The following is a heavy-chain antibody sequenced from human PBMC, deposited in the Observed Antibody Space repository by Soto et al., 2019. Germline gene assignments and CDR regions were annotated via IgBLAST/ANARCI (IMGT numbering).Heavy chain of an antibody. J-gene: IGHJ6*02. D-gene: IGHD2-2*01. V-gene: IGHV3-21*01. Sequence: LRLSCAASGFTFSSYSMDWVRQAPGKGLEWVSSISSSSSYIYYADSVKGRFTISRDNAKNSLYLQMNSLRAEDTAVYYYAREIVVVPAATLYYYYGMDVWGQGTTVTVSS. CDR2: ISSSSSYI. CDR1: GFTFSSYS. CDR3: AREIVVVPAATLYYYYGMDV.